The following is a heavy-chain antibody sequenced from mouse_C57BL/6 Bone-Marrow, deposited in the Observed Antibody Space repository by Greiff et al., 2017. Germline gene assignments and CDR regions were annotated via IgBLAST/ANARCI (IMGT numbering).Heavy chain of an antibody. J-gene: IGHJ3*01. D-gene: IGHD2-5*01. V-gene: IGHV1-15*01. CDR2: IDPETGGT. CDR3: TRTLAYYSNYLAWFAY. CDR1: GYTFTDYE. Sequence: QVQLQQSGAELVRPGASVTLSCKASGYTFTDYEMHWVKQTPVHGLEWIGAIDPETGGTAYNQKFKGKAILTADKSSSTAYMEPRSLTSEDSAVYYCTRTLAYYSNYLAWFAYWGQGTLVTVSA.